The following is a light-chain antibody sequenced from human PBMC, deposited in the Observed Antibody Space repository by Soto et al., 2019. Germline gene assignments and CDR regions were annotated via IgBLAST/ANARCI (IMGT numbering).Light chain of an antibody. CDR1: SSDVGGYNY. CDR2: DVS. V-gene: IGLV2-14*01. Sequence: ALTQPASVSGSPGQSITISCTGTSSDVGGYNYVSWYQQHPGKAPKLMIYDVSNRPSGVSNRFSGSKSGNTASLTISGLRAEDEADYYCSSYTSSSTRFGTGTKVTVL. CDR3: SSYTSSSTR. J-gene: IGLJ1*01.